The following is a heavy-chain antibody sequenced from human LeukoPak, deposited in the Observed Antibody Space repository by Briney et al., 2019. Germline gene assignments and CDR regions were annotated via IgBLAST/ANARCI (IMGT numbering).Heavy chain of an antibody. D-gene: IGHD1-7*01. CDR3: ARGGTGTIEPRDTVYYYYGMDV. CDR1: GGSISSYY. V-gene: IGHV4-59*01. Sequence: PSETLSLTCTVSGGSISSYYWSWIRQPPGKGLEWIGYIYYSGSTNYNPSLKSRVTISVDTSKNQFSLKLSSVTAADTAVYYCARGGTGTIEPRDTVYYYYGMDVWGQGTTVTVSS. CDR2: IYYSGST. J-gene: IGHJ6*02.